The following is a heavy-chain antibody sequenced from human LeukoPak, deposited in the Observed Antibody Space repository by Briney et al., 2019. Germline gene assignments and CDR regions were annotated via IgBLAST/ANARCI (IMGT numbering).Heavy chain of an antibody. J-gene: IGHJ5*02. V-gene: IGHV4-39*01. D-gene: IGHD5-12*01. CDR2: ISYSGST. Sequence: SDTLSLTCTVSGDPIISRYFYCAWVPQPPAKGLEFIESISYSGSTNYNLPLKSRVTISVDTCTNQYALSLNSVTAADTAIYYCAMAPGGGYEWRAFDPWGQGTLVTVSS. CDR3: AMAPGGGYEWRAFDP. CDR1: GDPIISRYFY.